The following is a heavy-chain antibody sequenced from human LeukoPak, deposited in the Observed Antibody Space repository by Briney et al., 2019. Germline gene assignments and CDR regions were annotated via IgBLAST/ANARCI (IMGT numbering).Heavy chain of an antibody. D-gene: IGHD2-21*01. Sequence: PGRSLRLSCAASGFTFSNYGMSWVRQAPGKGLEWVASINEDGSEIHYVDSVKGRFTISRDNAKDSLYLQMNSLTAEDTAMYYCVRAYHPGGWFDPWGQGTLVTVSS. J-gene: IGHJ5*02. V-gene: IGHV3-7*04. CDR2: INEDGSEI. CDR1: GFTFSNYG. CDR3: VRAYHPGGWFDP.